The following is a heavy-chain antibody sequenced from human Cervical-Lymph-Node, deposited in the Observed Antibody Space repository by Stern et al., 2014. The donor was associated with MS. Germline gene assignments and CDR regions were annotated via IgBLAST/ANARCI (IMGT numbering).Heavy chain of an antibody. D-gene: IGHD3-10*01. CDR3: ARGGRGVGLEY. Sequence: VQLVESGGGVVQPGRSLSLSCVASGFTFSTYAMHWVRQAPGKGLEWVAFVSYDGTQRSSTDSVKARFTISRDNSKNTLYLHMNSLRDEDTAVSFCARGGRGVGLEYWGQGALVTVSS. CDR1: GFTFSTYA. J-gene: IGHJ4*02. V-gene: IGHV3-30-3*01. CDR2: VSYDGTQR.